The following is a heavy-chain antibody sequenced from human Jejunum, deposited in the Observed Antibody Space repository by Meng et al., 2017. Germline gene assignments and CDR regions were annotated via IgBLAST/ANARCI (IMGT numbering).Heavy chain of an antibody. J-gene: IGHJ4*02. Sequence: ASSKVSCKASGYTSTSIDINWVRQNTGQGPVWRGWMSPNSGNTDYAQKFQGRVTMTRDTSMNTAFMELSSLTSEDTAVYYCARGVNQGVDYWGQGTLVTVSS. V-gene: IGHV1-8*01. D-gene: IGHD2-21*01. CDR3: ARGVNQGVDY. CDR1: GYTSTSID. CDR2: MSPNSGNT.